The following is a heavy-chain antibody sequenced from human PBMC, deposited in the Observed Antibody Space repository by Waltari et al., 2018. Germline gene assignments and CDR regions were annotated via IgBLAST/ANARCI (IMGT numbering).Heavy chain of an antibody. Sequence: EVQLVQSGAEVKKPGESLKISCKGSGYSFTSYWIGWVRQMPGKGLEWMGIIYPGDSDTRYSPSFQGQVTISADKSISTAYLQWSSLKASDTAMYYCARAMSNYYDSSGYPPAEYFQHWGQGTLVTVSS. J-gene: IGHJ1*01. V-gene: IGHV5-51*03. CDR1: GYSFTSYW. D-gene: IGHD3-22*01. CDR2: IYPGDSDT. CDR3: ARAMSNYYDSSGYPPAEYFQH.